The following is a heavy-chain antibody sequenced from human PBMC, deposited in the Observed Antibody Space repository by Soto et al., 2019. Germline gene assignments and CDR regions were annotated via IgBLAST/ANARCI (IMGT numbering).Heavy chain of an antibody. V-gene: IGHV6-1*01. Sequence: SQTLSLTCVISGDSVSSNSAAWNWIRQSPSRGLEWLGRTYYRSKWYNDYAVSVKSRITINPDTSKNQFSLQLNSVTPEDTAVYYFARVRRGHYYGSGSYYNFYYYMDVWGKGTTVTVSS. CDR2: TYYRSKWYN. CDR1: GDSVSSNSAA. D-gene: IGHD3-10*01. CDR3: ARVRRGHYYGSGSYYNFYYYMDV. J-gene: IGHJ6*03.